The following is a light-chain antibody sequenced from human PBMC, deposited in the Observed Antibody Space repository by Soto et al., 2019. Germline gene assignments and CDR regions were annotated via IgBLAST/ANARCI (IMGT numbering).Light chain of an antibody. V-gene: IGKV3-20*01. CDR2: GAS. CDR3: QQYGDTPIT. Sequence: EIVLTQSPGTLSLSPGERVTLSCRASQSLSGNYLAWYQQKPGQAPRFLIYGASNRATGIPDRFSGGGSGNNFARTSNRLEPEDFAVYYCQQYGDTPITFGQGTRVEIK. J-gene: IGKJ5*01. CDR1: QSLSGNY.